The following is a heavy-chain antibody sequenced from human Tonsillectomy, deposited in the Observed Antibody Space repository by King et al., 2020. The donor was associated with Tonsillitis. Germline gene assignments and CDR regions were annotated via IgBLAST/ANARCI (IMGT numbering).Heavy chain of an antibody. CDR1: GFTSSSYW. D-gene: IGHD5/OR15-5a*01. CDR2: IKQDGSEK. CDR3: ARLSNIGCVDY. Sequence: VQLVESGGGLVQPGGSLRLSCAASGFTSSSYWMSWVRQAPGKGLVWLATIKQDGSEKYYVDSVRGRFTISRDNTKKSLYLQMNSLRAEDTALYFCARLSNIGCVDYWGQGTLVTVSS. J-gene: IGHJ4*02. V-gene: IGHV3-7*03.